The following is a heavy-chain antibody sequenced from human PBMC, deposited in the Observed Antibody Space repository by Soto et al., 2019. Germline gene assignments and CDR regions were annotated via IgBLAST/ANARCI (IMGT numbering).Heavy chain of an antibody. CDR1: GGTFNVYT. CDR3: ALGSWSSETFDI. Sequence: QVQLVQSGAEVKKPGSSVKVSCKASGGTFNVYTIIWVRQAPGQGLEWMGRIIPMLAITNYAQRFQGRVTLTADTSTPTAYMELSSLTSEDTAVYYCALGSWSSETFDIWGQGTLVTVSS. CDR2: IIPMLAIT. D-gene: IGHD6-13*01. V-gene: IGHV1-69*02. J-gene: IGHJ3*02.